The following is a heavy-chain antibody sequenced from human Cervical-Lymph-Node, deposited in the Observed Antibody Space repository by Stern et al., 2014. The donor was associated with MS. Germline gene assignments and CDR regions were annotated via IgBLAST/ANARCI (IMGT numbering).Heavy chain of an antibody. CDR2: IYWEDDK. J-gene: IGHJ4*02. CDR1: GFSLTTRGMT. D-gene: IGHD1-1*01. V-gene: IGHV2-5*02. Sequence: ASGPTLVNPTQTLTLTCTFSGFSLTTRGMTVRWVRQPPAKALEWLAMIYWEDDKRYSPSLRSRLTVTKDTSKNQVFFTMTNMDPVDTATYYCVHTRQQLLYYFDSWGQGTLVTVSS. CDR3: VHTRQQLLYYFDS.